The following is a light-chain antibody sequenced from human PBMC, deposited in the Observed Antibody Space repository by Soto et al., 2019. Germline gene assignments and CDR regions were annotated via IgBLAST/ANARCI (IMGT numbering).Light chain of an antibody. CDR1: QDINNY. Sequence: DIQLTQSPSSLSASVGDSVTITCRAPQDINNYLNWYQQKPGRAPKLLISDVSDLEDGVPSRFSGSRSGTDFTLTISSLQPEDFATYYCHPYESLVSFGPGT. J-gene: IGKJ3*01. V-gene: IGKV1-33*01. CDR2: DVS. CDR3: HPYESLVS.